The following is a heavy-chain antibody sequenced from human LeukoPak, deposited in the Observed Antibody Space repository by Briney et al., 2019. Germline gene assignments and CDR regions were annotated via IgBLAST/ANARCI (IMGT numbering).Heavy chain of an antibody. CDR2: ISAYNGNT. J-gene: IGHJ5*02. CDR3: ARTRVMITFGGVIVESKDNWFDP. V-gene: IGHV1-18*01. CDR1: GYTFTSYG. Sequence: ASVKVSCKASGYTFTSYGISWVRQAPGQGLEWMGWISAYNGNTNYAQKLQGRVTMTTDTSTSTAYMELRSLRSHNTAVSYCARTRVMITFGGVIVESKDNWFDPWGQGTLVTVSS. D-gene: IGHD3-16*02.